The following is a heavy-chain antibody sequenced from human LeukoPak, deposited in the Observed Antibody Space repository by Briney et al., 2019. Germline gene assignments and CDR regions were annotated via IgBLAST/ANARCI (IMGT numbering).Heavy chain of an antibody. V-gene: IGHV4-34*01. CDR1: GGSFSGYY. D-gene: IGHD6-13*01. CDR3: ARKEGGQLVNTRRWFDP. Sequence: PSETLSLTCAVYGGSFSGYYWSWIRQPPGKGLEWIGEINHSGSTNYNPSLKSRVTISVDTSKKHFSLQLRSVTAADTAVYYCARKEGGQLVNTRRWFDPWGQGTLVTVSS. J-gene: IGHJ5*02. CDR2: INHSGST.